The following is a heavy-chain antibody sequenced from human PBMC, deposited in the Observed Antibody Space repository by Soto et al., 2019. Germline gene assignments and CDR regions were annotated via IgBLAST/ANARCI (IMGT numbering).Heavy chain of an antibody. V-gene: IGHV3-23*01. Sequence: EVQLLESGGDLVQPGGSLRLSCAASGFTFSNYGMSWVRQAPGKGLEWVSSITGDAGTTFYADSVKGRFTISRDNSESTVYLQMNSLRADDAALYYCAKSSSAYYYDYWGQGTLVTVSS. D-gene: IGHD3-22*01. CDR1: GFTFSNYG. J-gene: IGHJ4*02. CDR2: ITGDAGTT. CDR3: AKSSSAYYYDY.